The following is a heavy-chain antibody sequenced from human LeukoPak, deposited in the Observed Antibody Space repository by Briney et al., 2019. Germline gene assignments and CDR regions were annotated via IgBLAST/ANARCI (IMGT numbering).Heavy chain of an antibody. V-gene: IGHV4-59*01. Sequence: PSETLSLTCSVSAGSISRYYWSWIRQPPGKGLEWIGYIYYSGSTNYNPSLKSRVTMSLDTSRHQFSLKLSSVTAADTAVYYCAREYHYYDTRGYYYFDYWGQGTLVTVSS. CDR2: IYYSGST. D-gene: IGHD3-22*01. CDR1: AGSISRYY. J-gene: IGHJ4*02. CDR3: AREYHYYDTRGYYYFDY.